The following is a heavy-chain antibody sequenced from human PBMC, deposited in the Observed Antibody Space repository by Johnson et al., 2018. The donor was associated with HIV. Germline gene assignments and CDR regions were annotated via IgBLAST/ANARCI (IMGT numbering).Heavy chain of an antibody. CDR2: ISYDGSNK. Sequence: VLLLESGGGVVQPGRSLRLSCAASGFTFSSYAMHWVRQAPGKGLEWVAVISYDGSNKYYADSVKGRFTISRDNSKNTLYLQMNSLRAEDTAVYYCARVLTTRGAFDIWGQGTMVTVSS. V-gene: IGHV3-30-3*01. J-gene: IGHJ3*02. CDR3: ARVLTTRGAFDI. D-gene: IGHD3-9*01. CDR1: GFTFSSYA.